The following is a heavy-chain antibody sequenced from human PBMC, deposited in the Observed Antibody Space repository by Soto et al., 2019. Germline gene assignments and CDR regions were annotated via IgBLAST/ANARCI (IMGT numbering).Heavy chain of an antibody. Sequence: PPGKGLEWIGYIYNGGSTYYRPSLESRMHISLDATRNHYSLRLTSVTTADTAVYFCARAPVGLDTISYFDYWGQGKLVTVSS. J-gene: IGHJ4*02. CDR2: IYNGGST. D-gene: IGHD3-3*01. V-gene: IGHV4-30-2*05. CDR3: ARAPVGLDTISYFDY.